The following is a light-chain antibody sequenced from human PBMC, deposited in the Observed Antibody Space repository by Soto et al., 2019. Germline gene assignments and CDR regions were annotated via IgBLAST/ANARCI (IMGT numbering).Light chain of an antibody. CDR1: QSVKSS. V-gene: IGKV3-20*01. CDR2: GAS. Sequence: EIMMTQSPATLSVSPGERATLSCRASQSVKSSLAWYQQKPGQAPRLLISGASVRASGVPVRISGSGSGTDFTLTISRLEPEDFALYYCQQYGGSPITFGLGTRLEIK. J-gene: IGKJ5*01. CDR3: QQYGGSPIT.